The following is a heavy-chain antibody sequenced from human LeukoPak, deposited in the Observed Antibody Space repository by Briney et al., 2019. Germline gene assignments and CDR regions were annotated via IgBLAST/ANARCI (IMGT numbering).Heavy chain of an antibody. CDR2: FDPEDGET. CDR1: GYTLTELS. V-gene: IGHV1-24*01. D-gene: IGHD6-19*01. J-gene: IGHJ4*02. Sequence: ASVKVSFKVSGYTLTELSMHWVRQAPGKGGEGVGGFDPEDGETIYAQKFQGRVTMTEDTSTDTAYMELSSLRSEDTAVYYCATDGWAVAGNTEYYFDYWGQGTLVTVSS. CDR3: ATDGWAVAGNTEYYFDY.